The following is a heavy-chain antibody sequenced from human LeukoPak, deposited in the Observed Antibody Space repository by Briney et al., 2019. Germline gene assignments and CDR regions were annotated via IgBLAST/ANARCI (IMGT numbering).Heavy chain of an antibody. V-gene: IGHV3-30-3*01. CDR3: ARSYGDSYYYYYYGMDV. J-gene: IGHJ6*02. Sequence: PGRSLRLSCAASGFTFSSYAMHWVRQAPVKGLEWVAVISYDGSNKYYADSVKGRFTISRDNSKNTLYLQMNSLRAEDTAVYYCARSYGDSYYYYYYGMDVWGQGTTVTVSS. CDR1: GFTFSSYA. D-gene: IGHD4-17*01. CDR2: ISYDGSNK.